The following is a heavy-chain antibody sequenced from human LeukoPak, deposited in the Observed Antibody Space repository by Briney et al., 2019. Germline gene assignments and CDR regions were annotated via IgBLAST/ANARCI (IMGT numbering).Heavy chain of an antibody. V-gene: IGHV1-2*02. CDR3: ARDRSLRYFDWLPRDWFDP. CDR2: INPNSGGT. CDR1: GYTFTGYY. Sequence: ASVKVSCKASGYTFTGYYMHWVRQAPGQGLEWMGWINPNSGGTNYAQKFQGRVTMTRDTSISTAHMELSRLRSDDTAVYYCARDRSLRYFDWLPRDWFDPWGQGTLVTVSS. J-gene: IGHJ5*02. D-gene: IGHD3-9*01.